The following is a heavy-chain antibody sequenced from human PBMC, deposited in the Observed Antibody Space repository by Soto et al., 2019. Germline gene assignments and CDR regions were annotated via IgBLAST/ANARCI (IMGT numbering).Heavy chain of an antibody. D-gene: IGHD5-18*01. Sequence: QSGGSLRLSCAASGFTFSSYGMHWVRQAPGKGLEWVALIWHDGSKKYYADSVKGRFTISRDNSENTQYLQMNSLRAEDTAVYYCARDLDIAMGYYYYYGMDVWGQGTTVTVSS. V-gene: IGHV3-33*01. J-gene: IGHJ6*02. CDR2: IWHDGSKK. CDR3: ARDLDIAMGYYYYYGMDV. CDR1: GFTFSSYG.